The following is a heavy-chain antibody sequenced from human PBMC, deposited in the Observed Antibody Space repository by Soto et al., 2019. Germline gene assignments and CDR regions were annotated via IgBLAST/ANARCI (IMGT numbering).Heavy chain of an antibody. CDR2: ISAYNGNT. CDR1: GYTFTSYG. D-gene: IGHD6-6*01. Sequence: QVQLVQSGAEVKKPGASVKVSCKASGYTFTSYGISWVRQAPGQGLEWMGWISAYNGNTNYAQKLQGRVTMTTDTSTSTAYMERRSLRSDDTAVYYCARDSSSSDSYYYYGMYVWGQGTTVTVSS. J-gene: IGHJ6*02. V-gene: IGHV1-18*01. CDR3: ARDSSSSDSYYYYGMYV.